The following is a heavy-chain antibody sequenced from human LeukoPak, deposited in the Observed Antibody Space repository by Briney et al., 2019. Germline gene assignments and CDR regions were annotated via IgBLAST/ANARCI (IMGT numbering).Heavy chain of an antibody. J-gene: IGHJ5*02. Sequence: PSETLSLTCTVSGGSISSSSYYWGWIRQPPGKGLEWIGSIYYSGSTYYNPSLKSRVTISVDTSKNQFSLKLSSVTAADTAVYYCARDGVSESYYGSGSYYRNWFDPWGQGTLVTVSS. D-gene: IGHD3-10*01. V-gene: IGHV4-39*02. CDR2: IYYSGST. CDR3: ARDGVSESYYGSGSYYRNWFDP. CDR1: GGSISSSSYY.